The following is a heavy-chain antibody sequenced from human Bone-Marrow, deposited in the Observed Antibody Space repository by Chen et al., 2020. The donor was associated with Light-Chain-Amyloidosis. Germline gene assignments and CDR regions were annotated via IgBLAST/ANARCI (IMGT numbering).Heavy chain of an antibody. J-gene: IGHJ4*02. Sequence: GSGYTFPNYWIGWVRQMPGKGLEWMWVIYPDDSDARYSPSFEGQVTISADKSITTAYLQWRSLKASDTAMYYCARRRDGYNFDYWGQGTLVTVSS. D-gene: IGHD5-12*01. CDR1: GYTFPNYW. V-gene: IGHV5-51*01. CDR3: ARRRDGYNFDY. CDR2: IYPDDSDA.